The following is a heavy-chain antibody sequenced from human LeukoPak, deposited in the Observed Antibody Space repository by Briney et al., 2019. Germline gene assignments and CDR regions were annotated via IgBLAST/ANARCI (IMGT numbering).Heavy chain of an antibody. V-gene: IGHV3-48*01. CDR1: GFTFTSYT. CDR2: IAWSETAT. CDR3: APLSIXXXAFDI. D-gene: IGHD6-6*01. Sequence: GGSLRLSCAASGFTFTSYTMNWVRQAPGKGLEWLSYIAWSETATYYADSVKGRFTISRDNSKNTLYLQMNSLRAEDTAVYYXAPLSIXXXAFDIWGQGTMVAVSS. J-gene: IGHJ3*02.